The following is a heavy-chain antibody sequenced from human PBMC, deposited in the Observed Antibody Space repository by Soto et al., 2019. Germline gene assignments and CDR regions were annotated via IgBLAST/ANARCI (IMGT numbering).Heavy chain of an antibody. CDR2: ISAGSEGA. D-gene: IGHD2-15*01. Sequence: EVQLLESGGGLVQPGGALRLSCAASGFTFSSHAMSWVRQAPGKGLACISSISAGSEGAYYADSVKGRFTISRDNSNNPLYLQMNSRRAEDTAVYYCARDLWWYLHWGQGTLVTVSS. CDR3: ARDLWWYLH. CDR1: GFTFSSHA. V-gene: IGHV3-23*01. J-gene: IGHJ4*02.